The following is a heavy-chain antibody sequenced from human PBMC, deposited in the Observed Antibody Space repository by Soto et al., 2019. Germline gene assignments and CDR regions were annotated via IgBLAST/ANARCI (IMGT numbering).Heavy chain of an antibody. V-gene: IGHV4-59*01. J-gene: IGHJ5*02. Sequence: SETLSLTCTVSAGSITTSYWSWIRQPLGKALEWIGCISYRGSTNYSPSLKSRLTISIDTSKSQISLKLTSMTTADTAVYYCASSGIVGREVNTWFDPWGQGTLVTVSS. CDR2: ISYRGST. CDR3: ASSGIVGREVNTWFDP. D-gene: IGHD3-22*01. CDR1: AGSITTSY.